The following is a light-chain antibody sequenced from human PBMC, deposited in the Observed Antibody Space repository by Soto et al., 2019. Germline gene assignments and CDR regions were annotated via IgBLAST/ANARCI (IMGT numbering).Light chain of an antibody. Sequence: QSVLTQPPSVSGAPGQRVTISCTGSRSNIGAGFDVHWYQQLPGTAPKLLISGDTNRPSGVSDRFSGSKSGTSASLAITGLRAEVEADFYCQSFDSSLGGWLFGGGTKLTVL. CDR2: GDT. CDR3: QSFDSSLGGWL. CDR1: RSNIGAGFD. J-gene: IGLJ3*02. V-gene: IGLV1-40*01.